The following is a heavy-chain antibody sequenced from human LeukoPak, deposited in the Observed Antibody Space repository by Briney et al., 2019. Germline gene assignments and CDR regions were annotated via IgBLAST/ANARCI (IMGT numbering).Heavy chain of an antibody. Sequence: GGSLRLSCAASGFTFSNAWMSWVRQAPGKGLEWVSSISSSSSYIYYADSVKGRFSISRDNAKKSLYLQMNILRAEDTAVYYCARNGIVGAGYYFDYWGQGTLVTVSS. CDR2: ISSSSSYI. D-gene: IGHD1-26*01. CDR3: ARNGIVGAGYYFDY. J-gene: IGHJ4*02. CDR1: GFTFSNAW. V-gene: IGHV3-21*01.